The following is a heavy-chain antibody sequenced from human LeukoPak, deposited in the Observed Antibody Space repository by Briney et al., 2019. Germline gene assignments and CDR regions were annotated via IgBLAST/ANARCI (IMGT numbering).Heavy chain of an antibody. CDR1: GFTFSDYA. J-gene: IGHJ4*02. CDR3: ASAVEMAHYFDY. CDR2: ISSSSSYI. D-gene: IGHD5-24*01. V-gene: IGHV3-21*01. Sequence: GGSLRLSCAASGFTFSDYAMTWVRQAPGKGLEWVSSISSSSSYIYYADSVKGRFTISRDNAKNSLYLQMNSLRAEDTAVYYCASAVEMAHYFDYWGQGTLVTVSS.